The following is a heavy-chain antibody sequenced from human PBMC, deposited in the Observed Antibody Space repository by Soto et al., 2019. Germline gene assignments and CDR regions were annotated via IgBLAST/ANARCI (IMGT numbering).Heavy chain of an antibody. CDR3: ARGPVENRSSSASGDY. J-gene: IGHJ4*02. CDR1: GGSFSGYY. CDR2: INHSGST. V-gene: IGHV4-34*01. Sequence: SETLALTCAVYGGSFSGYYWSWIRQPPGKGLEWIGEINHSGSTNYNPSLKSRVTISVDTSKNQFSLKLSSVTAADTAVYYCARGPVENRSSSASGDYSCQAILVTVSS. D-gene: IGHD6-6*01.